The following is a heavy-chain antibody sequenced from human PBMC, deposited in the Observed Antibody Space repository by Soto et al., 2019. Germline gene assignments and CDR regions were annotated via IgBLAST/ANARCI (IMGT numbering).Heavy chain of an antibody. CDR2: IIPIIGII. V-gene: IGHV1-69*04. CDR3: ARDDSGFSGSQYIDYFNY. CDR1: GGTFSTYT. D-gene: IGHD1-26*01. Sequence: SVKVSCKASGGTFSTYTITWVRQAPGQGLEWMGRIIPIIGIINYAQKFQGRVTISADKFTGTAYMELTGLTSEDTAVYYCARDDSGFSGSQYIDYFNYWGKGALVTVAS. J-gene: IGHJ4*02.